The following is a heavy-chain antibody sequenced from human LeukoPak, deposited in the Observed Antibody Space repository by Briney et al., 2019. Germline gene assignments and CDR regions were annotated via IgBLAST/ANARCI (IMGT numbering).Heavy chain of an antibody. CDR1: GGPFSGYY. V-gene: IGHV4-34*01. CDR2: INHSGST. Sequence: SETLSLTCAVYGGPFSGYYWSWIRQPPGKGLEWIGEINHSGSTNYNPSLKSRVTISVDTSKNQFSLKLSSVTAADTAVYYCARCVVEYGDSYYYYYGMDVWGQGTTVTVSS. D-gene: IGHD4-17*01. J-gene: IGHJ6*02. CDR3: ARCVVEYGDSYYYYYGMDV.